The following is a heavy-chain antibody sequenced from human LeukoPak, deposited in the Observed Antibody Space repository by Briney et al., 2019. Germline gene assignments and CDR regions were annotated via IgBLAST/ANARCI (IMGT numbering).Heavy chain of an antibody. CDR2: IYYSGST. J-gene: IGHJ4*02. Sequence: SETLSLTCTVSGGSISSSSYYWGWIRQPPGKGLEWIGSIYYSGSTYYNPSLKSRVTISLDTSKNQFSLRPSSVTAADTAVYYCARGIQLWSPFDYWGQGTLVTVSS. D-gene: IGHD5-18*01. CDR1: GGSISSSSYY. CDR3: ARGIQLWSPFDY. V-gene: IGHV4-39*07.